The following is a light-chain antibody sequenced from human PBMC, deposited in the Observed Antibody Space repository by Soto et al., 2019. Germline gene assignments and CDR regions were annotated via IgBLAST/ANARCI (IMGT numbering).Light chain of an antibody. CDR1: QSVSSRL. CDR3: QQYVSSPWT. Sequence: ESVLTQSAATLSLTPEERATLSCRASQSVSSRLLGWYQQKPGQAPRLLIYGASSRATGIPDRFSGSGSGTDFTLTISRLEPEDFAVYYCQQYVSSPWTFGQGTKVDIK. V-gene: IGKV3-20*01. CDR2: GAS. J-gene: IGKJ1*01.